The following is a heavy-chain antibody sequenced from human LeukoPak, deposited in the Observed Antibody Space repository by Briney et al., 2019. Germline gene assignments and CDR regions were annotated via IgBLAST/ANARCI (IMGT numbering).Heavy chain of an antibody. D-gene: IGHD5-18*01. J-gene: IGHJ4*02. CDR3: ARGATQLFEY. CDR2: INPDGSST. V-gene: IGHV3-74*01. CDR1: GFTFNSYW. Sequence: GGSLRLSCAASGFTFNSYWMHWVRQAPGNGLVWVSRINPDGSSTNYADSVKGRFTISRDNAKNTLYLQMNSLTAEDTAVYYCARGATQLFEYWGQGTLVTVSS.